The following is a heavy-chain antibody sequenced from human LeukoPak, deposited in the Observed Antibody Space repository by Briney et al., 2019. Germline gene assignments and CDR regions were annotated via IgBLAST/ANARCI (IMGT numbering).Heavy chain of an antibody. V-gene: IGHV4-30-4*01. CDR2: IYYSGSP. CDR1: GGSISSGDYY. CDR3: ARDLAVTTG. J-gene: IGHJ4*02. Sequence: PSETLSLTCTVSGGSISSGDYYWSWIRQPPGKGLEWIGYIYYSGSPYYNPSLKSRVNISVDTSKNQFSLKLSSVTAADTAVYYCARDLAVTTGWGQGTLVTVSS. D-gene: IGHD4-11*01.